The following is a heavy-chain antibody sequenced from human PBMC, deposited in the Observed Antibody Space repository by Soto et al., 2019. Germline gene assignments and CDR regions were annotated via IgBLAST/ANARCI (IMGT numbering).Heavy chain of an antibody. D-gene: IGHD6-19*01. CDR1: GGTFNNYA. V-gene: IGHV1-69*06. J-gene: IGHJ3*02. CDR3: ARDLYYSSGRYFDHDAFDI. Sequence: QVQLVQSGAEVKKPGSSVKVSCRASGGTFNNYAISWVRQAPGQGLEWMGGIIPLFGTTNYAQKFQGRVTITADKSTSTVYMDLSSLRSDDTAVYYCARDLYYSSGRYFDHDAFDIWGQGTVVTVSS. CDR2: IIPLFGTT.